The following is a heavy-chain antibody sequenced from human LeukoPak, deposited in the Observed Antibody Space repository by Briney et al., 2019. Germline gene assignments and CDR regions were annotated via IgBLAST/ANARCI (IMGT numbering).Heavy chain of an antibody. CDR1: GGSISSYY. Sequence: PSETLSLTCTVSGGSISSYYWSWIRQPPGKGLEWIGYIYYSGSTNYNPSLKSRVTISVDTSKNQFSLKLSSVTAADTAVYYCARRAYSNYPEGFDYWGQGTLVTVSS. D-gene: IGHD4-11*01. V-gene: IGHV4-59*12. CDR3: ARRAYSNYPEGFDY. CDR2: IYYSGST. J-gene: IGHJ4*02.